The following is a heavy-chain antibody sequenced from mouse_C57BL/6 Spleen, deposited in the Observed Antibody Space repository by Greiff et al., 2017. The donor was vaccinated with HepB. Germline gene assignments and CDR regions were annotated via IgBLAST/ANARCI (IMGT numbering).Heavy chain of an antibody. J-gene: IGHJ1*03. Sequence: VKLQQSGAELVRPGASVTLSCKASGYTFTDYEMHWVKQTPVLGLEWIGAIDPETGGTAYNQKFKGKAILTADKSSSTAYMELRSLTSEDSAVYYCTRYGTDFDVWGTGTTVTVSS. CDR3: TRYGTDFDV. CDR1: GYTFTDYE. CDR2: IDPETGGT. D-gene: IGHD2-1*01. V-gene: IGHV1-15*01.